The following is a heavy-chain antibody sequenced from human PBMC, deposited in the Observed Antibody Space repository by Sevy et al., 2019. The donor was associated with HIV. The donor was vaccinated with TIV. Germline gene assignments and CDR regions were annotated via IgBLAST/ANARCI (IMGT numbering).Heavy chain of an antibody. V-gene: IGHV3-74*01. CDR3: ARGASGWYPFFDY. Sequence: GESLKISCVASGFTFSSYWMHWVRQVPGKGLMWVSRIKSDGSSADYADPVKGRFTLSRDNAKNSLYLQMNSLGAEDTAVYYCARGASGWYPFFDYWGQGSLVTVSS. J-gene: IGHJ4*02. CDR2: IKSDGSSA. D-gene: IGHD6-19*01. CDR1: GFTFSSYW.